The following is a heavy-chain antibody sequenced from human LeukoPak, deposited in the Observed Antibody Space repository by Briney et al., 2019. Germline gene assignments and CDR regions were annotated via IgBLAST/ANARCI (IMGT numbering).Heavy chain of an antibody. CDR2: IDTSGGDI. D-gene: IGHD3-9*01. V-gene: IGHV3-48*03. J-gene: IGHJ6*02. CDR3: ARASRLDYHYGMDV. Sequence: PGGSLRLSCAASGFIFSRDEMNWVRQAPGEGLEWVSYIDTSGGDIYYADSVKGRFTISRDNAKNSVYLQMYSLRVEDTAVYYCARASRLDYHYGMDVWGQGTTVTVSS. CDR1: GFIFSRDE.